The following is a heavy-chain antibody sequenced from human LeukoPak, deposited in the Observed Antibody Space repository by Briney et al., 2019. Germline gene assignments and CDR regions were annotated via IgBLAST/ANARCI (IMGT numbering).Heavy chain of an antibody. CDR1: GGTFSSYA. Sequence: SVEVSCKASGGTFSSYAISWVRQAPGQGLEWMGGIIPIFGTANYAQKFQGRVTITADESTSTAYMELSSLRSEDTAVYYCARELTTVTTNWFDPWGQGTLVTVSS. D-gene: IGHD4-11*01. V-gene: IGHV1-69*13. CDR2: IIPIFGTA. CDR3: ARELTTVTTNWFDP. J-gene: IGHJ5*02.